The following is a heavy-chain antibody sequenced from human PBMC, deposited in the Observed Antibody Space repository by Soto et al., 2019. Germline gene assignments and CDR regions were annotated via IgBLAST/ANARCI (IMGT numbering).Heavy chain of an antibody. CDR1: GGTFSSYT. D-gene: IGHD3-10*01. J-gene: IGHJ6*02. V-gene: IGHV1-69*02. Sequence: QVQLVQSGAEVKKPGSSVKVSCKASGGTFSSYTISWVRQAPGQGLEWMGRIIPILGIANYAQNFQGRVTIPXDKRTSTANMELSSLRSEAAAVYYCLGDGQYGMDVWGQGTTVTVSS. CDR3: LGDGQYGMDV. CDR2: IIPILGIA.